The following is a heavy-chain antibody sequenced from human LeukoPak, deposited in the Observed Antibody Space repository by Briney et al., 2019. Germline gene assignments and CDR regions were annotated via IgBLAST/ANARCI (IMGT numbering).Heavy chain of an antibody. CDR1: GFTFSSYG. CDR2: IKEDGSEK. D-gene: IGHD6-13*01. J-gene: IGHJ4*02. V-gene: IGHV3-7*01. CDR3: ARVHHSSSWGTDDC. Sequence: PGGSLRLSCAASGFTFSSYGMHWVRQAPGKGLEWVANIKEDGSEKYYVDSVRGRFTISRDNAKNSLYLHMNSLRAEDTAVYYCARVHHSSSWGTDDCWGQGTLVTVSS.